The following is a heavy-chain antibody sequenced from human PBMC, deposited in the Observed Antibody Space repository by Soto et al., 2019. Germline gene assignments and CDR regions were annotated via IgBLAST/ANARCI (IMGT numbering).Heavy chain of an antibody. J-gene: IGHJ4*02. CDR2: ISYDGSNK. Sequence: PGGSLRLSCAASGFTFSSYGMHWVRQAPGKGLEWVAVISYDGSNKYYADSVKGRFTISRDNSKNTLYLQMNSLRAEDTAVYYCAKEGYCSSTSCYAYFDYWGQGTLVTVSS. V-gene: IGHV3-30*18. CDR3: AKEGYCSSTSCYAYFDY. CDR1: GFTFSSYG. D-gene: IGHD2-2*01.